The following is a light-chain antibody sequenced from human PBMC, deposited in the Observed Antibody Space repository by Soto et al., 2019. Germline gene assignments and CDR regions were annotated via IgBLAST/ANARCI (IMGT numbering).Light chain of an antibody. CDR2: LGS. J-gene: IGKJ2*01. V-gene: IGKV2-28*01. CDR1: QSLLHSNGYNY. CDR3: MQALQTPRT. Sequence: DIVLTQSPLSLPVTPGEPASLSCRSSQSLLHSNGYNYLDWYLQKPGQSPQLLIYLGSNRASGVPDRFSGSGSGTHFTLKISRVEAEDVGVYYCMQALQTPRTFGQGTKLEIE.